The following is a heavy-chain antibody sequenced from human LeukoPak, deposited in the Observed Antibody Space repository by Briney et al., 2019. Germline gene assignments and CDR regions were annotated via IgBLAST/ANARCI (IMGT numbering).Heavy chain of an antibody. CDR3: AKDQEAAAYYYYGMDV. CDR2: ISGSGGST. V-gene: IGHV3-23*01. CDR1: GFTVSNNY. J-gene: IGHJ6*02. Sequence: PGGSLRLSCAASGFTVSNNYMIWVRQAPGKGLEWVSAISGSGGSTYYADSVKGRFTISRDNSKNTLYPQMNSLRAEDTAVYYCAKDQEAAAYYYYGMDVWGQGTTVTVSS. D-gene: IGHD6-13*01.